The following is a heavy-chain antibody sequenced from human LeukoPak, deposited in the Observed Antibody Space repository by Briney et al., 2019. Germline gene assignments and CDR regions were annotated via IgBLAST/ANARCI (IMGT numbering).Heavy chain of an antibody. J-gene: IGHJ6*02. V-gene: IGHV3-21*01. D-gene: IGHD3-22*01. CDR1: GFTFSSYS. CDR3: ARTPRETSYYYDSSGYSYYYYYGMDV. Sequence: PGGSLRLSCAASGFTFSSYSMNWVRQAPGKGLEWVSSISSSSSYKYYADSVKGRFTISRDNAKNSLYLQMNSLRAEDTAVYYCARTPRETSYYYDSSGYSYYYYYGMDVWGQGTTVTVSS. CDR2: ISSSSSYK.